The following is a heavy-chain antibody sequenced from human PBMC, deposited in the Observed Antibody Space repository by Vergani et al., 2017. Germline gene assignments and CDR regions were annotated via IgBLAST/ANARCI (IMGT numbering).Heavy chain of an antibody. V-gene: IGHV4-39*07. Sequence: QLQLQESGPGLVKPSETLSLTCTVSGGSISSSSYYWGWIRQPPGKGLEWVGSIYYSGSTYYNPSLKSRVTISVDTSKNQFSLKLSSVTSADTTVYYCARDRVSSSWYYMDVWGKGTTVTVYS. J-gene: IGHJ6*03. CDR1: GGSISSSSYY. CDR3: ARDRVSSSWYYMDV. CDR2: IYYSGST. D-gene: IGHD6-13*01.